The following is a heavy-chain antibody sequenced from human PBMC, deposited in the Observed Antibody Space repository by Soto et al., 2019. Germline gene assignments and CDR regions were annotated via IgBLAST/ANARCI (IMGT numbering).Heavy chain of an antibody. CDR2: IYYSGST. Sequence: PSETLSLTCTVSGASISSFYWAWIRQPSGKGLECVGYIYYSGSTNYNPSLKSRVTISVDTSKNQFSLKLSSVTAADTAVYYCARDPGSGSYYGWFDPWGQGTLVTVSS. CDR1: GASISSFY. J-gene: IGHJ5*02. V-gene: IGHV4-59*01. CDR3: ARDPGSGSYYGWFDP. D-gene: IGHD3-10*01.